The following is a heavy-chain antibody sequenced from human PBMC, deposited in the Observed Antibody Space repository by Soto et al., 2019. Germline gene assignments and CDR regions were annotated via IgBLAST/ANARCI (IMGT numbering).Heavy chain of an antibody. V-gene: IGHV4-30-2*01. CDR3: ARDRDSGYPRGSAFAI. Sequence: SETLSLTCAVSGGSISSGGYSWSWIRQQPGKGLEWIGYIYHSGSTYYNPSLKSRVTISVDRSKNQFSLKLSSVTAADTAVYYCARDRDSGYPRGSAFAIWGQGTMVTVSS. J-gene: IGHJ3*02. CDR1: GGSISSGGYS. D-gene: IGHD3-22*01. CDR2: IYHSGST.